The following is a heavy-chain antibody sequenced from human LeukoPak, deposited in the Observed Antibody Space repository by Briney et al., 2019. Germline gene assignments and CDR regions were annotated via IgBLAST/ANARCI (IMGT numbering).Heavy chain of an antibody. D-gene: IGHD3-3*01. Sequence: GGSLRLSCAASGFTFSSYSMNWVRQAPGKGLEWVSSISSSSSYIYYADSVKGRFTISRDNAKNSLYLQMNSLRAEDTAVYYCARGLVGYDFWSGYYTDWFDYWGQGTLVTVSS. V-gene: IGHV3-21*01. CDR1: GFTFSSYS. CDR3: ARGLVGYDFWSGYYTDWFDY. CDR2: ISSSSSYI. J-gene: IGHJ4*02.